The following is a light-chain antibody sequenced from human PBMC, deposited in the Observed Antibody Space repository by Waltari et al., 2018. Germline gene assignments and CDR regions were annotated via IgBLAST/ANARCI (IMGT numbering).Light chain of an antibody. Sequence: DIQMTQYPSTLSASVGDRVTITCRARQSVSSWLAWYRQKPGEAPKLLIYDASSLESGVPSRFSGSGSGTEFTLTISSLQSDDFATYYCQQYRGLWTFGQGTRVEVK. CDR1: QSVSSW. V-gene: IGKV1-5*01. CDR3: QQYRGLWT. CDR2: DAS. J-gene: IGKJ1*01.